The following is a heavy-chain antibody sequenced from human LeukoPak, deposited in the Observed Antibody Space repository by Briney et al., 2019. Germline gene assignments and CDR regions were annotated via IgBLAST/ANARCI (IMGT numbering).Heavy chain of an antibody. Sequence: SETLSLTCTVSGGSISGQYWSLIRQPPGKGLEWIGYIYYTGITKYNPSLKSRVTISVDTCKNQFSLRLTSVTAADTAVYYCARVSFHYHSGNYGWYFDSWGQGTLVTVSS. D-gene: IGHD3-10*01. CDR3: ARVSFHYHSGNYGWYFDS. CDR1: GGSISGQY. J-gene: IGHJ4*02. V-gene: IGHV4-59*11. CDR2: IYYTGIT.